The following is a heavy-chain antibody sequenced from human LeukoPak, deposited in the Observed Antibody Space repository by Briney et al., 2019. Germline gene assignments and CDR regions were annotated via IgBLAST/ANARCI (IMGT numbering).Heavy chain of an antibody. CDR3: ARENSGSYHLDY. Sequence: GRSLRLSCAASGFTFSSYGMHWVRQAPGKGLEWVANIKQDGSEKKYVDSVKGRFTISRDNAKNSLYLQMNSLRAEDTAVYYCARENSGSYHLDYWGQGTLVTVSS. CDR2: IKQDGSEK. J-gene: IGHJ4*02. V-gene: IGHV3-7*01. CDR1: GFTFSSYG. D-gene: IGHD1-26*01.